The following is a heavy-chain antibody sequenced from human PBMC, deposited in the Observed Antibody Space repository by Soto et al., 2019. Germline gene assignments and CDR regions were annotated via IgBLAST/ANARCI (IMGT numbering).Heavy chain of an antibody. J-gene: IGHJ6*02. Sequence: QVQLVQSGAEVKKPGSSVKVSCKAPGGTFSSYAISWVRQAPGQGLEWMGGIIPILGRAKYAQKLQGRVTITADESTSTGYMELSSLRAEDTAVYYCARSQGGSSSLDIYYYYYYGMDVWGQGTTVTVSS. CDR1: GGTFSSYA. V-gene: IGHV1-69*01. CDR2: IIPILGRA. D-gene: IGHD2-15*01. CDR3: ARSQGGSSSLDIYYYYYYGMDV.